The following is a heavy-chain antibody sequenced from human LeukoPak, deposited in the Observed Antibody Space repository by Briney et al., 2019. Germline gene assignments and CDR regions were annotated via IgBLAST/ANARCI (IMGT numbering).Heavy chain of an antibody. J-gene: IGHJ3*02. CDR2: IYTSGST. CDR1: GGSISSYY. V-gene: IGHV4-4*07. D-gene: IGHD3-10*01. Sequence: SETLSLTCTVSGGSISSYYWSWIRQPAGKGLEWIGRIYTSGSTNYNPSLKSRATMSVDTSKNQFSLKLSSVTAADTAVYYCARGGDYYGSGSYVIGAFDIWGQGTMVTVSS. CDR3: ARGGDYYGSGSYVIGAFDI.